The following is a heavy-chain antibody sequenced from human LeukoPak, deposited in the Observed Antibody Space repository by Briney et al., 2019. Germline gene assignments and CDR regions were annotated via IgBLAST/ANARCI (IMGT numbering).Heavy chain of an antibody. Sequence: GGSLRLSCVASGFTFTNYWMTWVRQAPGKGLEWVANMKQDGREKYYVDSVRGRFTISRDNAKNSLYLQMNSLRDEDTAVYYCARGEAYRVYANYYYYMDVWGKGTTVTVSS. CDR1: GFTFTNYW. J-gene: IGHJ6*03. CDR2: MKQDGREK. CDR3: ARGEAYRVYANYYYYMDV. D-gene: IGHD2-8*01. V-gene: IGHV3-7*03.